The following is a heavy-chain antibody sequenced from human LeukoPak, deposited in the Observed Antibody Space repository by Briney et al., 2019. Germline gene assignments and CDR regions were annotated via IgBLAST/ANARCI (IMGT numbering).Heavy chain of an antibody. V-gene: IGHV4-59*01. Sequence: PSETLSLTCTVSGGSISSYYWSWIRQPPGKGLEWIGYIYYSGSTNYNPSLKSRVTISVDTSKNQFSLKLSSVTAADTAVYYCAGSSGYYSSSYFDYWGQGTLVTVSS. CDR3: AGSSGYYSSSYFDY. D-gene: IGHD3-22*01. J-gene: IGHJ4*02. CDR2: IYYSGST. CDR1: GGSISSYY.